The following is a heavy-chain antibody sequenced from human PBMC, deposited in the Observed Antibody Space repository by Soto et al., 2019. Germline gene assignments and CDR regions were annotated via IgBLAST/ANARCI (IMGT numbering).Heavy chain of an antibody. CDR1: GYTITSYG. CDR3: ARSSSSWYGDAFDI. V-gene: IGHV1-18*01. Sequence: ASVKVCCKASGYTITSYGMSWVRQATGQGLEWMGWISAYNGNTNYAQKLQGRVTMTTDTSTSTAYMELRSLRSDDTAVYYCARSSSSWYGDAFDIWGQGTMVTVSS. D-gene: IGHD6-13*01. J-gene: IGHJ3*02. CDR2: ISAYNGNT.